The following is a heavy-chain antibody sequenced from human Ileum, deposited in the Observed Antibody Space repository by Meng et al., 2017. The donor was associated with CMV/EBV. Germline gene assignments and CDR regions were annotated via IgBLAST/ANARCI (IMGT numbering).Heavy chain of an antibody. CDR3: AKGSDCGGNCYSQYYFAMDV. CDR2: ISGSGGDT. V-gene: IGHV3-23*01. CDR1: GFTFSNYA. D-gene: IGHD2-21*01. J-gene: IGHJ6*02. Sequence: GGSLRLSCAASGFTFSNYAMTWVRQAPGKGLEWVSAISGSGGDTYYADSVKGRFANSRDNSKNTLYLQMSSLRAEDTAVYFCAKGSDCGGNCYSQYYFAMDVWGQGTTVTVS.